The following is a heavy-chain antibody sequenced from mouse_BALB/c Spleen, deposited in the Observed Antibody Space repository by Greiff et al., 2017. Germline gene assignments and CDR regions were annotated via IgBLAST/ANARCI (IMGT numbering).Heavy chain of an antibody. CDR1: GYTFTSYW. CDR2: INPSTGYT. D-gene: IGHD4-1*01. CDR3: ARSANWDDWYFDV. J-gene: IGHJ1*01. V-gene: IGHV1-7*01. Sequence: VQLVESVAELAKPGASVKMSCKASGYTFTSYWMHWVKQRPGQGLEWIGYINPSTGYTEYNQKFKDKATLTADKSSSTAYMQLSSLTSEDSAVYYCARSANWDDWYFDVWGAGTTVTVSS.